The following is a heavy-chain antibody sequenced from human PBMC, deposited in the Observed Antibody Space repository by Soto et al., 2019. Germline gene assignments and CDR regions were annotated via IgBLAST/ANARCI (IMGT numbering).Heavy chain of an antibody. CDR3: ARDKSSPRHYYYCFGMDV. CDR1: GDSVSSNSAA. J-gene: IGHJ6*02. V-gene: IGHV6-1*01. Sequence: SQTLSLTCAISGDSVSSNSAAWNWIRQSPSRGLEWLGRTYYRSKWYNDYAVSVKSRITINPDTSKNQFSLQLNSVTPEDTAVYYCARDKSSPRHYYYCFGMDVWGQGTTVTVSS. CDR2: TYYRSKWYN. D-gene: IGHD6-6*01.